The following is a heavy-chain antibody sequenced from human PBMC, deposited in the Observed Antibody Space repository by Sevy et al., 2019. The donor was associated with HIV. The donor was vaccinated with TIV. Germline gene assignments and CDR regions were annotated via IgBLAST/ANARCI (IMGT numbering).Heavy chain of an antibody. D-gene: IGHD3-9*01. CDR3: ATDPDILIGYPSHYFGY. Sequence: GGSLRLSCAASGFSFSKYWMSWVRQAPGKGLEWVANIKEDGSQKNYLESVKGRFTISRDNAKNLLYLQMNNLRADDTAVYYCATDPDILIGYPSHYFGYWGQGTLVTVSS. CDR1: GFSFSKYW. J-gene: IGHJ4*02. V-gene: IGHV3-7*01. CDR2: IKEDGSQK.